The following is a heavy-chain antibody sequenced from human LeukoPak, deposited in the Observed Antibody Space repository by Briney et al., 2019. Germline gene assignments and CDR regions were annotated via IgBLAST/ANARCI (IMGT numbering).Heavy chain of an antibody. Sequence: GGSLTLSCGASGFTYWSYEMLGVRQALAKGLDWVSYSNRRGITIYYADSVKGRIPSSRDNAKISLYLKMNSLRAEDTSVYDCARTSETFDYRGQGTLVTVSS. D-gene: IGHD1-26*01. J-gene: IGHJ4*02. V-gene: IGHV3-48*03. CDR3: ARTSETFDY. CDR2: SNRRGITI. CDR1: GFTYWSYE.